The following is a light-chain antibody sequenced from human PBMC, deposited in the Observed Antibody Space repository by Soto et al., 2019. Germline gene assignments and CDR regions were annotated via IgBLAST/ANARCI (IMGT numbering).Light chain of an antibody. Sequence: EVLMTQSPATLSVSPGERATLSCRASQSVSCNLAWYQHKLGQAPRLLIYGASIRATSIPARFSGSGSGTDFHLTISSLQYEDFAVYFCQQYNNWPPLTFGGGTKVEIK. CDR2: GAS. J-gene: IGKJ4*01. CDR3: QQYNNWPPLT. CDR1: QSVSCN. V-gene: IGKV3D-15*01.